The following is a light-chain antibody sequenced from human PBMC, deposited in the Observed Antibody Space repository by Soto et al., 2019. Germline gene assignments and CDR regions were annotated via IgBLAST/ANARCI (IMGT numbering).Light chain of an antibody. Sequence: QSALTQPASVSGSPGQSITISCTGTSSDIGAYNYVSWYQQHPGKVPKLMIYDVTKRPSGVPDRFSGSKSGNTASLTISGIQAEDETDYFCCSYAGNYSWVFGGGTKLTVL. CDR1: SSDIGAYNY. J-gene: IGLJ3*02. CDR3: CSYAGNYSWV. V-gene: IGLV2-11*01. CDR2: DVT.